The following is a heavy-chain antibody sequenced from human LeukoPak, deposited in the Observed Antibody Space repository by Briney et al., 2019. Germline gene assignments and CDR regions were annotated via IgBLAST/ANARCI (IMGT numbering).Heavy chain of an antibody. CDR1: GGSISSSNW. CDR2: IYHSGST. J-gene: IGHJ4*02. D-gene: IGHD3-10*01. Sequence: SETLSLTCAVSGGSISSSNWWSGVRQPPGKGLEWIEEIYHSGSTNYNPSLKSRVAMSADMSRNQFSLQLSSVTAAHTAVYYCAKGEDHGSGTVHFAFWGQGTLVTVSS. CDR3: AKGEDHGSGTVHFAF. V-gene: IGHV4-4*02.